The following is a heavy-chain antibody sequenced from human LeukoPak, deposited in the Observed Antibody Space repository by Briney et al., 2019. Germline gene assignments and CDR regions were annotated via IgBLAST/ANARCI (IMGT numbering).Heavy chain of an antibody. CDR1: GGTFSSYA. Sequence: ASVKVSCKASGGTFSSYAISWVRQAPGQGLEWMGWINPNSGGTNYAQKFQGRVTLTRDTSISTAYMELSRLTSDDTAVYYCARASVRGVISYWFDPWGQGTLVTVSS. CDR2: INPNSGGT. V-gene: IGHV1-2*02. D-gene: IGHD3-10*01. CDR3: ARASVRGVISYWFDP. J-gene: IGHJ5*02.